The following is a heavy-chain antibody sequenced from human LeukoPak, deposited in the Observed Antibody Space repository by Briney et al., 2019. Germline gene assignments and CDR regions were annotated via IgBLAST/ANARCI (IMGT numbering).Heavy chain of an antibody. J-gene: IGHJ3*01. CDR3: ARDGGYFDWSSGAFDF. Sequence: SETLSLTCTVSGGSISSSAYFWGWIRQPPGKGPEWIGNIYRSGSTNYNPSLKSRLSISVDTTKNQFSLKLTSVTAADTAVYYCARDGGYFDWSSGAFDFWGQGTMVTVSS. V-gene: IGHV4-39*07. CDR1: GGSISSSAYF. CDR2: IYRSGST. D-gene: IGHD3-9*01.